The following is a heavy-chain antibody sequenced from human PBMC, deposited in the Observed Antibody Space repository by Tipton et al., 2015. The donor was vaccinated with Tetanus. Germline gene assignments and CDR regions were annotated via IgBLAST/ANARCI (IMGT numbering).Heavy chain of an antibody. D-gene: IGHD3-3*01. CDR1: GGSVRSGDYQ. CDR3: ARANYNFPKKGPFDS. J-gene: IGHJ4*02. Sequence: TLSLTCTVSGGSVRSGDYQWNWIRQPPGKGLEWLAYISYSGGTNSNYALKSRITISRDTSKNQISLKLTSVNAPDTAVYYCARANYNFPKKGPFDSWGQGTLVIVSS. V-gene: IGHV4-61*08. CDR2: ISYSGGT.